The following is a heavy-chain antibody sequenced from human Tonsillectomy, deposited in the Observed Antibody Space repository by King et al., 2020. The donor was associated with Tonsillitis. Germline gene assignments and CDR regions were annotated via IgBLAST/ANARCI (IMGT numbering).Heavy chain of an antibody. CDR3: ARLTYNWFDP. CDR1: GGSISGSTSY. Sequence: QLQESGPGLVKSSETLSLICTVSGGSISGSTSYWGWIRQPPGKGLEWIGIIYYSGSTYYNPSLKSRVTISVDTSKNQFSLKLTSVTAADTAVYYCARLTYNWFDPWGQGTLVTVSS. D-gene: IGHD3-16*01. CDR2: IYYSGST. J-gene: IGHJ5*02. V-gene: IGHV4-39*01.